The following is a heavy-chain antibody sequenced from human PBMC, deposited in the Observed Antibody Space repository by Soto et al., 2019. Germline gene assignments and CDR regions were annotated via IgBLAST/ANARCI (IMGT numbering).Heavy chain of an antibody. CDR3: VKDQYYYGSGQDAFDI. J-gene: IGHJ3*02. CDR1: GFTVSSNY. D-gene: IGHD3-10*01. V-gene: IGHV3-53*05. CDR2: IYSGGST. Sequence: PGGSLRLSCAASGFTVSSNYMSWVRQAPGKGLEWVSVIYSGGSTYYADSVKGRFTISRDNSKNTLSLQMSSLRAEDSAVYYCVKDQYYYGSGQDAFDIWGQGTMVTVSS.